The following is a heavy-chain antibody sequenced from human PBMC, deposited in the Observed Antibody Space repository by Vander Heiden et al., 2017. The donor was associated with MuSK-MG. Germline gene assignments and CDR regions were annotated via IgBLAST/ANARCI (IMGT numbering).Heavy chain of an antibody. D-gene: IGHD4-17*01. V-gene: IGHV3-23*01. CDR3: APARPDYGDYV. Sequence: DVQLLQSGGDLVQPGGSLKISCDVPRLTLSRYRMPWVRQAAEKELEWVAAISSSGGSTYYTDSVKGRFTISRDNSKSTFYLQMNSLRVEDTAIYYCAPARPDYGDYVWGQGTLVTVSS. CDR2: ISSSGGST. CDR1: RLTLSRYR. J-gene: IGHJ4*02.